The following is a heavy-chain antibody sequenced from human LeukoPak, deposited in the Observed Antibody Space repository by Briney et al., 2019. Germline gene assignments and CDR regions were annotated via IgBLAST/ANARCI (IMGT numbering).Heavy chain of an antibody. D-gene: IGHD2-8*01. J-gene: IGHJ4*02. Sequence: GGSLRLSCVVSGFTFNNYAMSWVRQAPGKGLEWVAFIQSDGNNEYYADSVKGRFTISRDNSKNTVYLQMNSLRDEDTAVYYCAKDKGVLYFDYWGQGTLITVSS. CDR1: GFTFNNYA. CDR3: AKDKGVLYFDY. CDR2: IQSDGNNE. V-gene: IGHV3-30*02.